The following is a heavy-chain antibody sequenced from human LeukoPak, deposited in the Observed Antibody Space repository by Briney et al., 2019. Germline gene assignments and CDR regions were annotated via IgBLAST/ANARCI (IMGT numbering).Heavy chain of an antibody. Sequence: SETLSLTCTVSGGSISSSTYYWGWIRQPPGKGLEWIGSIYYSGSTYYNPSLKSRVTISVDTPKNQFSLKLSSVTAADTAVYYCARRLITQSDYWGQGTLVTVSS. CDR2: IYYSGST. CDR1: GGSISSSTYY. J-gene: IGHJ4*02. D-gene: IGHD2-21*02. CDR3: ARRLITQSDY. V-gene: IGHV4-39*01.